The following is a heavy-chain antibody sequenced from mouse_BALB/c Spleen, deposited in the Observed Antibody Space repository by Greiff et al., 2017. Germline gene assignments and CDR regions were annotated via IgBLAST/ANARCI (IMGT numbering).Heavy chain of an antibody. Sequence: VQLQQSGAELVRSGASVKLSCTASGFNIKDYYMHWVKQRPEQGLEWIGWIDPENGDTEYAPKFQGKATMTADTSSNTAYLQLSSLTSEDTAVYYCNAFYDYENPYWGQGTLVTVSA. J-gene: IGHJ3*01. CDR2: IDPENGDT. CDR1: GFNIKDYY. D-gene: IGHD2-4*01. CDR3: NAFYDYENPY. V-gene: IGHV14-4*02.